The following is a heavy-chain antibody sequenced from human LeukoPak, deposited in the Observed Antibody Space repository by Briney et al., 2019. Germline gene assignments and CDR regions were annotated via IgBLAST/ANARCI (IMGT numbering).Heavy chain of an antibody. CDR2: ITTFNDRT. CDR3: ARSGSSSWSSLLDY. Sequence: ASVKVSCKAPGYIFTSYGITWVRQAPGQGLEWMGRITTFNDRTVLAEKFRGRVTLNTDTTTAYLTLRKLRSDDTAVYYCARSGSSSWSSLLDYWGQGSLVIVSS. J-gene: IGHJ4*02. V-gene: IGHV1-18*04. D-gene: IGHD6-13*01. CDR1: GYIFTSYG.